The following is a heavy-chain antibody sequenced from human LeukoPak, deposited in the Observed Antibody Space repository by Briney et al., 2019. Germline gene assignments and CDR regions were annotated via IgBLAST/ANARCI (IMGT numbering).Heavy chain of an antibody. CDR1: GFTFSSYW. CDR2: TNNDGSLT. CDR3: ARDEVATTPLDN. D-gene: IGHD5-12*01. J-gene: IGHJ4*01. Sequence: GGSLRLSCAASGFTFSSYWMHWVRHAPGKGLVWVSLTNNDGSLTIYADSVKGRFTISRDNAKHTLYLQMNSLRDEDTGVYYCARDEVATTPLDNWGHGTLVTVSS. V-gene: IGHV3-74*01.